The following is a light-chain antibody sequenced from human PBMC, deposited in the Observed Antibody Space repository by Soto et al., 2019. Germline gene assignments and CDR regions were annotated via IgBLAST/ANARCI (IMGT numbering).Light chain of an antibody. V-gene: IGKV1-12*01. Sequence: DIHVTQSPSSVSASVGDRVTFTCRASQAITSWLAWYQQKPGRAPKLLIYSASSLQSGAPSRFTGSGSGTDFTLTITSLQPDDAAVYYCQQTRSFPLTFGGGTKVEI. CDR1: QAITSW. CDR2: SAS. J-gene: IGKJ4*01. CDR3: QQTRSFPLT.